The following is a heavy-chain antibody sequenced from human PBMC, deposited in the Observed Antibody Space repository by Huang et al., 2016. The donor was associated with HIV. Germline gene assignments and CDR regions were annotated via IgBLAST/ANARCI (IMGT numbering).Heavy chain of an antibody. CDR3: ARGRVTSSGVVQSYDY. V-gene: IGHV4-61*09. D-gene: IGHD3-3*01. CDR1: GASIASGSYF. Sequence: VQLQESGPGLVKPSQTLSLSCNVSGASIASGSYFWNWIRQPAGGGLEWIGHIYTTGSTDYNPSLKSRVAGSSDTSKTQFSLSLRSVTAADTAVYFCARGRVTSSGVVQSYDYWGQGSLVTVSS. CDR2: IYTTGST. J-gene: IGHJ4*02.